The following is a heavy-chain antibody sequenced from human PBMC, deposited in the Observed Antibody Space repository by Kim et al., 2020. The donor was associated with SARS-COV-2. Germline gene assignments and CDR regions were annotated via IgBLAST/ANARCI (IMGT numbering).Heavy chain of an antibody. CDR1: GYSFTSYW. J-gene: IGHJ6*02. Sequence: GESLKISCKGSGYSFTSYWISWVRQMPGKGLEWMGRIDPSDSYTNYSPSFQGHVTISADKSISTAYLQWSSLKASDTAMYYCARKGGNLEWLSNYYYYGMDVWGQGTTVTVSS. CDR2: IDPSDSYT. V-gene: IGHV5-10-1*01. D-gene: IGHD3-3*01. CDR3: ARKGGNLEWLSNYYYYGMDV.